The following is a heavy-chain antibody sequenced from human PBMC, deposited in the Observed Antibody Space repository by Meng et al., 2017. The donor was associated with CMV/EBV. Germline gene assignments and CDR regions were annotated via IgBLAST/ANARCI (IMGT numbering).Heavy chain of an antibody. D-gene: IGHD3-22*01. CDR3: AKDLISTYYYDSSGSY. CDR2: ISGSGGST. J-gene: IGHJ1*01. Sequence: GESLKISCAASGFTFSSYAMSWVRQAPGKGLEWVSAISGSGGSTYYADSVKGRFTISRDNSKNTLYLQMNSLRAEDTAVYYCAKDLISTYYYDSSGSYWDQGTLVTVSS. CDR1: GFTFSSYA. V-gene: IGHV3-23*01.